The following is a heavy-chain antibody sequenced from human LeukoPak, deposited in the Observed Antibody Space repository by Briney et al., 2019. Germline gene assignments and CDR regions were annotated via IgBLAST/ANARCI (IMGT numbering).Heavy chain of an antibody. CDR1: GYTFTSYD. CDR3: AREDSSGYGVDY. V-gene: IGHV1-8*03. Sequence: ASVKVSCKASGYTFTSYDINWARQATGQGLEWMGWMNPNSGDTGYAQKFQGRVTITRNTSISTAYMELSSLRSEDTAVYYCAREDSSGYGVDYWGQGTLVTVSS. D-gene: IGHD3-22*01. J-gene: IGHJ4*02. CDR2: MNPNSGDT.